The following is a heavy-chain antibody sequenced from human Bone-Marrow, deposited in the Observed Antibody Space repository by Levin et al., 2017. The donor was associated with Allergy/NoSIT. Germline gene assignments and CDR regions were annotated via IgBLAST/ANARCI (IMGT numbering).Heavy chain of an antibody. D-gene: IGHD2-15*01. J-gene: IGHJ5*02. V-gene: IGHV2-5*01. Sequence: SGPTLVKPTQTLTLTCTFSGFSLSTNRVGVAWVRQPPGKALEWLALIYGNDDKHYSPSLKSWLSITKDTSKNQVVLTMTNVDPVDTATYYCAHDKPGIGFDPWGQGTLVTVSS. CDR1: GFSLSTNRVG. CDR2: IYGNDDK. CDR3: AHDKPGIGFDP.